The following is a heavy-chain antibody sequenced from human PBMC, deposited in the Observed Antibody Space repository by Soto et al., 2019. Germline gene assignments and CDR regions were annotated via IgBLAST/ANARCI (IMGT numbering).Heavy chain of an antibody. CDR3: ARGDGDYGSNWYFDL. J-gene: IGHJ2*01. CDR1: GGSISSYY. D-gene: IGHD4-17*01. CDR2: IYYSGST. Sequence: SETLSLTCTVSGGSISSYYWSWIRQPPGKGLEWIGYIYYSGSTNYNPSLKSRVTISVDTSKNQFSLKLSSVTAADTAVYYCARGDGDYGSNWYFDLWGRGTLVTVSS. V-gene: IGHV4-59*01.